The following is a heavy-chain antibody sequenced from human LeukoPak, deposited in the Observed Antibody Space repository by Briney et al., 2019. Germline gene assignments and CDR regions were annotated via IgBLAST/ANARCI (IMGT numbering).Heavy chain of an antibody. J-gene: IGHJ4*02. D-gene: IGHD2-8*02. CDR1: GFTFSTYW. Sequence: PGGSLRLSCAASGFTFSTYWIHWVRQAPGKGLVWVSSIKSDGSITNYADPVKGRFTISRDNAKNTLYLQMNSLRVEDTAVYYCARGGGTGGYHGFDWGQGTLVTVSS. V-gene: IGHV3-74*01. CDR3: ARGGGTGGYHGFD. CDR2: IKSDGSIT.